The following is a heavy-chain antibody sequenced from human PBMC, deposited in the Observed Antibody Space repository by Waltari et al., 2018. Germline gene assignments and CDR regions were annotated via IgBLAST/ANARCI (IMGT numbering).Heavy chain of an antibody. D-gene: IGHD3-3*01. CDR2: IYYSGST. Sequence: QLQLQESGPGLVKPSETLSLTCTVSGGSISSSSYYWGWIRQSPGKGLEWIGSIYYSGSTYYNPSLKSRVTISVDTSKNQFSLKLSSVTAADTAVYYCARLGAGERITIFGVVPRNYYFDYWGQGTLVTVSS. CDR3: ARLGAGERITIFGVVPRNYYFDY. J-gene: IGHJ4*02. V-gene: IGHV4-39*01. CDR1: GGSISSSSYY.